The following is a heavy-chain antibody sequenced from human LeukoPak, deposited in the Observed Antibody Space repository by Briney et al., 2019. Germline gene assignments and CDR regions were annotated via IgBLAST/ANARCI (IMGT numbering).Heavy chain of an antibody. V-gene: IGHV3-74*01. D-gene: IGHD3-16*01. CDR2: INSDGSST. J-gene: IGHJ6*03. CDR3: ARIWGSNYYYYYYMDV. Sequence: GGSLRLSCAASGFTFSSYWMHWVRQAPGKGLVWVSRINSDGSSTSYADSVKGRFTISRDNAKNSLYLQMNSLRAEDTAVYYCARIWGSNYYYYYYMDVWGKGTTVTVSS. CDR1: GFTFSSYW.